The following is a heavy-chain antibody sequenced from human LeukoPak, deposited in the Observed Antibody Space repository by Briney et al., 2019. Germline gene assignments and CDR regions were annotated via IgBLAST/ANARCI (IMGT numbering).Heavy chain of an antibody. Sequence: PGGSLRLSCAASGFTFSSYAMSWVRQAPGKGLEWVSAISGSGGSTYYADSVKGRFTISRDNSKNTLYLQMNSLRAEDTAVYYCARGLHCSSTSCYTKNLRPITPRINWFDPWGQGTLVTVSS. V-gene: IGHV3-23*01. CDR1: GFTFSSYA. J-gene: IGHJ5*02. CDR3: ARGLHCSSTSCYTKNLRPITPRINWFDP. D-gene: IGHD2-2*02. CDR2: ISGSGGST.